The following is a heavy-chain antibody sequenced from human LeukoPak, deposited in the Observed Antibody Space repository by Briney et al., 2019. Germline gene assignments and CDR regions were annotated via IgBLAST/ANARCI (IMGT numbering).Heavy chain of an antibody. CDR1: GFTFNNYG. CDR2: IRYDGSNK. CDR3: ARATNYYDHPSL. J-gene: IGHJ3*01. D-gene: IGHD3-22*01. V-gene: IGHV3-30*02. Sequence: GGSLRLSCAASGFTFNNYGMHWVRQAPGKGLEWVAFIRYDGSNKYYADSVKGRFTISRDNSKNTLYLQMNSLRAEDTAVYYCARATNYYDHPSLWGQGTMVTVSS.